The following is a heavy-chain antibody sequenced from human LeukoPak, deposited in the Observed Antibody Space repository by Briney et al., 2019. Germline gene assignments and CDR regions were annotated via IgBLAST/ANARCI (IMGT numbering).Heavy chain of an antibody. CDR3: ARDRGDTAMAHPFDY. D-gene: IGHD5-18*01. V-gene: IGHV4-59*01. Sequence: SETLSLTCTVSSGSISSYYWSRIRQPPGKGLEWIGFISFSGSTNYNPSLKSRVTISIDTSKNQFSLKLSSVTAADTAVYYCARDRGDTAMAHPFDYWGQGTLVTVSS. J-gene: IGHJ4*02. CDR1: SGSISSYY. CDR2: ISFSGST.